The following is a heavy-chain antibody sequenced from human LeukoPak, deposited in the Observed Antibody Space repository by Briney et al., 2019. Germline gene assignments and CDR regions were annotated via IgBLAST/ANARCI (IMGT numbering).Heavy chain of an antibody. CDR3: VRFYYGSGTSFDP. CDR2: ISSTGSTI. Sequence: GGSLRLSCAASGFTFSSYGMTWVRQAPGKGLEWVSYISSTGSTIYYADSVKGRFTISRDNAKNSPYLQMNSLRAEDTAVFYCVRFYYGSGTSFDPWGQGTLVTVSS. D-gene: IGHD3-10*01. J-gene: IGHJ5*02. V-gene: IGHV3-48*04. CDR1: GFTFSSYG.